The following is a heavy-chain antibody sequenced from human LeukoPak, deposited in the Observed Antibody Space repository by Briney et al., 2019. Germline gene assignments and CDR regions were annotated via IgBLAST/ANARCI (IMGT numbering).Heavy chain of an antibody. CDR1: GYTFTSYY. V-gene: IGHV1-46*01. CDR3: ALEDSFGVVYSDY. D-gene: IGHD3-3*01. CDR2: INPSGGST. J-gene: IGHJ4*02. Sequence: GASVKVSCKASGYTFTSYYMHWVRQAPGQGLEWMGVINPSGGSTSYAQKFQGRVTMTRDTSTSTVYMELSSLRSEDTAVYYCALEDSFGVVYSDYWGQGTLVTVSS.